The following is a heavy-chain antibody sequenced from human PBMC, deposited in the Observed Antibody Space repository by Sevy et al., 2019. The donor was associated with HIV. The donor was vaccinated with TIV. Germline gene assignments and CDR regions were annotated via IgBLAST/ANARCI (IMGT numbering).Heavy chain of an antibody. Sequence: GGSLRLSCGASGFIFSNAWMSWVRQAPGKGLEWVGRIKSKADGGTQDYAAPVKGTFTISRDESINTLYLQKTSLRTDDTAVYYCGYSEYGYYYDYWGQGTLVTVSS. CDR3: GYSEYGYYYDY. CDR2: IKSKADGGTQ. D-gene: IGHD1-26*01. V-gene: IGHV3-15*01. J-gene: IGHJ4*02. CDR1: GFIFSNAW.